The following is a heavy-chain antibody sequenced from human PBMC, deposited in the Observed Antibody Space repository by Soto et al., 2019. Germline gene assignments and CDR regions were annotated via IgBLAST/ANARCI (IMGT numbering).Heavy chain of an antibody. V-gene: IGHV1-69*06. D-gene: IGHD2-2*01. J-gene: IGHJ6*02. Sequence: ASVKVSCKASGGTFSSYAISWVRQAPGQGLEWMGGIIPIFGTANYAQKFQGRVTITADKSTSTAYMELSSLRSEDTAVYYCARDQYQLLASYYYYGMDVWGQGTTVTVSS. CDR2: IIPIFGTA. CDR3: ARDQYQLLASYYYYGMDV. CDR1: GGTFSSYA.